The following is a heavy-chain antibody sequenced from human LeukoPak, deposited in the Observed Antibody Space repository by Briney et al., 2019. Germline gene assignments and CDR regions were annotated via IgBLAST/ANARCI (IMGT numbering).Heavy chain of an antibody. D-gene: IGHD1-7*01. CDR1: GFTFSDYA. Sequence: PGVSLRRSCAASGFTFSDYAMHWVRQAPGKGLEWVAVISKDGSDKYYPGSVRGRFTISRDNSKNTIYLQMDSLRAEDTAIYYCARDYWWNYDYWGQGTLVTVPS. J-gene: IGHJ4*02. CDR3: ARDYWWNYDY. V-gene: IGHV3-30-3*01. CDR2: ISKDGSDK.